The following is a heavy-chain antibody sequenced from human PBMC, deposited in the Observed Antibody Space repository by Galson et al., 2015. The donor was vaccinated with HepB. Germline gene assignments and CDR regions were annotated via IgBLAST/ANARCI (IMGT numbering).Heavy chain of an antibody. J-gene: IGHJ4*02. Sequence: CAISGDSVSSTSAAWNWVRQSPSRGLEWLGRTWYRSKWYYEFAVSVESRITINPDISKNQFSLQLSSVTPEDTAVYYCARTQVGAAYFDYWGQGTLVTVSS. CDR3: ARTQVGAAYFDY. CDR1: GDSVSSTSAA. V-gene: IGHV6-1*01. CDR2: TWYRSKWYY. D-gene: IGHD1-26*01.